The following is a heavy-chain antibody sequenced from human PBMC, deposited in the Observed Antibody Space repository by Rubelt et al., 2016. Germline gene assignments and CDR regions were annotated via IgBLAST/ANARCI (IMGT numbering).Heavy chain of an antibody. CDR2: ISYDGSKT. V-gene: IGHV3-30*04. Sequence: SLRLSCAASGFTISSDALHWVRQAPGKGREWVALISYDGSKTYYADFVRGRFTISRDNSENTLYLHVNSLRAEDSAVYYCARDIRNRGWFDPWGQGTLVTVSS. CDR3: ARDIRNRGWFDP. CDR1: GFTISSDA. J-gene: IGHJ5*02. D-gene: IGHD7-27*01.